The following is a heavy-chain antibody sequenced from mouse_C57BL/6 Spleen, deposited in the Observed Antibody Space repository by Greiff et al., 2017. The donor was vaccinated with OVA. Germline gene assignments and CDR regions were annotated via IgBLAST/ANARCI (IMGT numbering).Heavy chain of an antibody. J-gene: IGHJ2*01. D-gene: IGHD1-1*01. CDR1: GYTFTSYW. V-gene: IGHV1-50*01. CDR3: ARYTTVVADY. Sequence: QVQLQQPGAELVKPGASVKLSCKASGYTFTSYWMQWVKQSPGQGLEWIGEIDPSDSYTNYNQKFKGKATLTVDTSSSTAYMQLSSLTSEDSAVYYCARYTTVVADYWGQGTTLTVSS. CDR2: IDPSDSYT.